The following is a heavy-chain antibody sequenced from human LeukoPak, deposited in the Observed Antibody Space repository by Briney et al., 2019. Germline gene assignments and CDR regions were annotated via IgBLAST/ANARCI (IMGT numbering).Heavy chain of an antibody. V-gene: IGHV3-7*01. Sequence: GGSLRLSCAASGFTLSSYWMGWVRQAPGKGLEWVANIKQDGSDKYYVDSVKGRFTISRDNAKNSLYLQMNSLRAEDTAVYYCARNLGYCRTASCHHMDVWGKGTTVTVSS. CDR1: GFTLSSYW. J-gene: IGHJ6*03. CDR3: ARNLGYCRTASCHHMDV. CDR2: IKQDGSDK. D-gene: IGHD2-2*01.